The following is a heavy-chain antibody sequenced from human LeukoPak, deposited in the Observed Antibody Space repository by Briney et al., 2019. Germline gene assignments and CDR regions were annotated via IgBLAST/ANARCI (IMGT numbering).Heavy chain of an antibody. CDR2: FDPVDGRT. V-gene: IGHV1-24*01. J-gene: IGHJ5*02. CDR1: GYTVTYSS. Sequence: GASVKVSCKVSGYTVTYSSMHWVRLAAGKGLEWMGGFDPVDGRTFYAQKFQGRVTMIEDRSTNTAYMELSSLSFEDTAVYYCTRGAFIGFYLFDPWGQGTLVTVSS. D-gene: IGHD2/OR15-2a*01. CDR3: TRGAFIGFYLFDP.